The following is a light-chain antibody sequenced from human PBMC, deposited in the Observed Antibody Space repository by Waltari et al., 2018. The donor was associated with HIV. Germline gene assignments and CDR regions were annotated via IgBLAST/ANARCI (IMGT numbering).Light chain of an antibody. CDR2: KNY. V-gene: IGLV1-47*01. CDR3: VGWDSSLSAYV. Sequence: QSVLTQPPSASGTPVQTVTISCSGCSSNLGNDTVYWYQQLPGMTPKLLIYKNYVRPSGVPDRFAGSKSGTSASLAISGLRSEDEADYYCVGWDSSLSAYVFGAGTKVTVL. CDR1: SSNLGNDT. J-gene: IGLJ1*01.